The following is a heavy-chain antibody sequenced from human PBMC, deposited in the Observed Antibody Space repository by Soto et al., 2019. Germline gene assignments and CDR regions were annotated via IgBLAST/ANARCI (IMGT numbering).Heavy chain of an antibody. Sequence: QEQLVESGGGVVPPGSSLRLSCAASGFAFRSYGMHWVRQAPGKGLEWVALISHDGDKEYYADSVKGRFTISRDNSENTLFLRMNSLTADDSAVYFCAKAGFTIFGEGFDPWGQGTRVTVSS. V-gene: IGHV3-30*18. CDR1: GFAFRSYG. J-gene: IGHJ5*02. D-gene: IGHD3-3*01. CDR3: AKAGFTIFGEGFDP. CDR2: ISHDGDKE.